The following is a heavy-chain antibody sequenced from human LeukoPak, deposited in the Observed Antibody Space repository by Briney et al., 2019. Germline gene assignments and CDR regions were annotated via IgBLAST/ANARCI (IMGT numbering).Heavy chain of an antibody. CDR1: GYRLTNYR. J-gene: IGHJ1*01. D-gene: IGHD3-22*01. CDR3: ARLDEDFYYDGSGFYF. V-gene: IGHV5-51*01. CDR2: IYPGDSET. Sequence: GESLKISCRGSGYRLTNYRIAWVRQMPGKGLEWMGIIYPGDSETTYSPSFQGQVTISGDQCINTAYLQWSSLRTSDTAMYYCARLDEDFYYDGSGFYFWGQGTLVTVSS.